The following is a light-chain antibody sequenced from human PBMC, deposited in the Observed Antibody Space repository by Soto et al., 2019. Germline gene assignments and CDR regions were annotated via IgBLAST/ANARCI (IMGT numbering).Light chain of an antibody. CDR1: QSVSSN. CDR2: VAS. CDR3: QQYNVWPLT. V-gene: IGKV3-15*01. J-gene: IGKJ4*01. Sequence: EIVMTQSPATLSVSPGERATLSCRASQSVSSNLAWYQQKPVQTPKLLIYVASTRATGIPDRFSGSGSGTEFTLTISSLQSEDFAVYYCQQYNVWPLTFGGGTKVEFK.